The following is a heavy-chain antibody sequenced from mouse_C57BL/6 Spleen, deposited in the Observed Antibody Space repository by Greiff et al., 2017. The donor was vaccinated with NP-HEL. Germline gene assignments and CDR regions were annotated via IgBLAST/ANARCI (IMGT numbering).Heavy chain of an antibody. J-gene: IGHJ2*01. V-gene: IGHV1-82*01. CDR1: GYAFSSSW. CDR2: IYPGDGDT. D-gene: IGHD1-1*01. CDR3: ARWGSSYFDY. Sequence: VKLQESGPELVKPGASVKISCKASGYAFSSSWMNWVKQRPGKGLEWIGRIYPGDGDTNYNGKFKGKATLTADKSSSTAYMQLSSLTSEDSAVYFCARWGSSYFDYWGQGTTLTVSS.